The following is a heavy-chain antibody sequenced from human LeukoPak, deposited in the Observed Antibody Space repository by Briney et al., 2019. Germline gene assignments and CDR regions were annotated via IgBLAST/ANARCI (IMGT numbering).Heavy chain of an antibody. CDR3: ARLGSIAAAGTPDY. J-gene: IGHJ4*02. Sequence: GGSLRLSCAASGFPFSRYAMHWVRQAPGQGLEWVAVIANDGKDKQYADSVRGRFTLSRDNSRNTLYLQMSGLRAEDTAIYYCARLGSIAAAGTPDYWGQGTLVTVSS. V-gene: IGHV3-30*04. CDR2: IANDGKDK. D-gene: IGHD6-13*01. CDR1: GFPFSRYA.